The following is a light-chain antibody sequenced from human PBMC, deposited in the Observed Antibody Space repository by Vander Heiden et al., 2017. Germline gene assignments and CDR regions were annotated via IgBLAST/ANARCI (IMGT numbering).Light chain of an antibody. V-gene: IGKV3-20*01. J-gene: IGKJ1*01. Sequence: EIVMTQSPGTLSVSPGDRATLSCRASQSLNNNALDSYQQKPGQAPRLLVYGASSRPTGIPGRFSGSGSGTDFTLTISSLEPEDFAVYYCQFYGGSPRTFGQGTKVEI. CDR2: GAS. CDR3: QFYGGSPRT. CDR1: QSLNNNA.